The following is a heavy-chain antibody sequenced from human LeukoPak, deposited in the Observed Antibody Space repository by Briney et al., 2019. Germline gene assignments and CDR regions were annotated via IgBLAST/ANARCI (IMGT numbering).Heavy chain of an antibody. Sequence: SETLSLTCTVSGGSFSSSGYYWGWIRQPPGKGLEWIASIYYSGSTYYNPSLKSRVTISVDTSKNRFSLKLGSVTAADTAVYYCASSPLTLSIAAVDYWGQGTLVTVSS. D-gene: IGHD6-13*01. CDR1: GGSFSSSGYY. CDR3: ASSPLTLSIAAVDY. J-gene: IGHJ4*02. V-gene: IGHV4-39*01. CDR2: IYYSGST.